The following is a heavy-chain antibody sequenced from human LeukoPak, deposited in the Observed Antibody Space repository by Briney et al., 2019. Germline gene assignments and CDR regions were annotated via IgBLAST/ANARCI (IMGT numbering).Heavy chain of an antibody. V-gene: IGHV4-59*12. J-gene: IGHJ4*02. Sequence: SETLSLTCTVSGGSISSYYWSWIRQPPGKGLEWIGYIYYSGSTNYNPSLKSRVTISEDTSKNQFSLKLSSVTAADTAVYYCARDDYGDTPLDYWGQGTLVTVSS. CDR1: GGSISSYY. D-gene: IGHD4-17*01. CDR3: ARDDYGDTPLDY. CDR2: IYYSGST.